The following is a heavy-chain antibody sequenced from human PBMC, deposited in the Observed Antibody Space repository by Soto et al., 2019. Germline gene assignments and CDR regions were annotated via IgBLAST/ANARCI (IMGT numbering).Heavy chain of an antibody. CDR2: ISSSGTPI. CDR1: GFTFSDYY. Sequence: QVQLVESGGGLVKPGGSLRLSCAASGFTFSDYYMSWIRQAPGKGLVWVSYISSSGTPIYYEDSMKGRFTISRDNAKNELSLQMSRLSAEDTAFYYCARSQGPFWYFDFWGQGSLVTVSS. CDR3: ARSQGPFWYFDF. J-gene: IGHJ4*02. V-gene: IGHV3-11*01.